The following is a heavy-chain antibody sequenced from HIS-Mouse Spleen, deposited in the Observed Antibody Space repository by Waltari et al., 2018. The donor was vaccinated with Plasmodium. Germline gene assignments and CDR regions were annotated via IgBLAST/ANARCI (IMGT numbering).Heavy chain of an antibody. CDR2: IYYSGST. J-gene: IGHJ4*02. CDR1: GCSISSSSYY. V-gene: IGHV4-39*01. D-gene: IGHD1-26*01. Sequence: QLQLQESGPGLVKPSETLSLTCTVSGCSISSSSYYWGWIRQPPGKGLEWIGSIYYSGSTYYNPSLKSRVTISVDTYKNQFSLKLSSVTAADTAVYYCARRGGSYYYFDYWGQGTLVTVSS. CDR3: ARRGGSYYYFDY.